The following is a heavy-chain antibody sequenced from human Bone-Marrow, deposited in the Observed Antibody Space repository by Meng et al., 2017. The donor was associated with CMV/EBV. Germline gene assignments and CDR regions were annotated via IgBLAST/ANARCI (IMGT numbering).Heavy chain of an antibody. V-gene: IGHV3-30*02. J-gene: IGHJ4*02. CDR1: GFTFSNYG. CDR3: AKDGRVFVKD. Sequence: GGSLRLSCAASGFTFSNYGMHWVRQATGKGLEWVAFIRYDGSNKYYADSVKGRFTISRDNSKNTLHLQMNSLRIEDTAVYYCAKDGRVFVKDWGQGTLVTVSS. CDR2: IRYDGSNK. D-gene: IGHD3-16*02.